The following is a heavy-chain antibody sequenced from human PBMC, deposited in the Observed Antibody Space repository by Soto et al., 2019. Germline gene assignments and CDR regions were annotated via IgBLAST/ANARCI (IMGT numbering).Heavy chain of an antibody. CDR1: GGTFSSYT. J-gene: IGHJ3*02. CDR2: IIPILGIA. Sequence: ASVKVSCKASGGTFSSYTISWVRQAPGQGLEWMGRIIPILGIANYAQKFQGRVTITADKSTSTAYMELSSLRSEDTAVYYCARDEGATTVTTDAFDIWGQGTMVTVSS. D-gene: IGHD4-17*01. V-gene: IGHV1-69*04. CDR3: ARDEGATTVTTDAFDI.